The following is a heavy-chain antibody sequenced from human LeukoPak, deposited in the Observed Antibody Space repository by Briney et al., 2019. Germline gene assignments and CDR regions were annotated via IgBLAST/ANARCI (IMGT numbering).Heavy chain of an antibody. J-gene: IGHJ3*02. CDR2: IYYSGST. CDR1: GGSISSGGYY. V-gene: IGHV4-31*03. Sequence: SETLSLTCTVSGGSISSGGYYWSWIRQHPGKGLEWIGYIYYSGSTYYNPSLKSRVTISVDTSKNQFSLKLSSVTAADTAVYYCARLSPVGAFDIWGQGTMVTVSS. CDR3: ARLSPVGAFDI.